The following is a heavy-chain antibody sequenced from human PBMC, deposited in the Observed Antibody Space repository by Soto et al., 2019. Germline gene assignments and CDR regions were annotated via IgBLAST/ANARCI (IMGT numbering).Heavy chain of an antibody. CDR3: AKDQAPYDDYGDPDY. V-gene: IGHV3-30*18. CDR1: GFTFSSYG. J-gene: IGHJ4*02. Sequence: GGSLRLSCAASGFTFSSYGMHWVRQAPGKGLEWVAVISYDGSNKYYADSVKGRFTISRDNSKNTLYLQMNSLRAEDTAVYYCAKDQAPYDDYGDPDYWGQGTLVTVSS. CDR2: ISYDGSNK. D-gene: IGHD4-17*01.